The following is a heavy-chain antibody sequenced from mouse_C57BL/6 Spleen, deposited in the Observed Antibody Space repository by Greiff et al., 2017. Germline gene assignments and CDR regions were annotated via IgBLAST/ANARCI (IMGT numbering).Heavy chain of an antibody. J-gene: IGHJ4*01. CDR1: GYTFTSYG. Sequence: QVQLQQSGAELARPGASVKLSCKASGYTFTSYGISWVKQRTGQGLEWIGEIYPRSGNTYYNEKFKGKATLTADKSSSTAYMELRSLTSEDAAVYFCARVEGTTVEDAMDYWGQGTSVTVSS. CDR2: IYPRSGNT. V-gene: IGHV1-81*01. CDR3: ARVEGTTVEDAMDY. D-gene: IGHD1-1*01.